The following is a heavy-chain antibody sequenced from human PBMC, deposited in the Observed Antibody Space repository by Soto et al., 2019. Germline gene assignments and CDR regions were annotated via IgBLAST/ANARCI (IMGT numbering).Heavy chain of an antibody. D-gene: IGHD4-17*01. CDR2: IYPGDSDT. CDR3: ARQGLRGPFDY. V-gene: IGHV5-51*01. J-gene: IGHJ4*02. CDR1: GFSFSTYW. Sequence: RGESLKISCKNSGFSFSTYWIGWVRQMPGKGLEWMGVIYPGDSDTRYSPSFQGQVTISADKSISTAYLQWSSLKASDSAMYFCARQGLRGPFDYWGQGTLVTVSS.